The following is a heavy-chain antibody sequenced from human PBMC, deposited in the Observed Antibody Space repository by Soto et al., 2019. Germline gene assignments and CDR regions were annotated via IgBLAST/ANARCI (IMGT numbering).Heavy chain of an antibody. J-gene: IGHJ5*02. CDR2: IYYSGST. CDR1: GGSISSSSYY. Sequence: SETLSLTCTVSGGSISSSSYYWGWIRQPPGKGLEWIGSIYYSGSTYYNPSLKSRVTISVDTSKNQFSLKLSSVTAADTAVYYCARRPANWNDLNWFDPWGQGTLVTVSS. V-gene: IGHV4-39*01. D-gene: IGHD1-20*01. CDR3: ARRPANWNDLNWFDP.